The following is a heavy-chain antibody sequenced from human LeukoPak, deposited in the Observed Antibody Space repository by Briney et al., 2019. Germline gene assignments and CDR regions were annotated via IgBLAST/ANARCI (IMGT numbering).Heavy chain of an antibody. V-gene: IGHV4-39*01. Sequence: SETLSLTCTVSGGSISSSSYYWGWIRQPPGKGLEWIGSIYYSGSTYYNPSLKSRVTISVDTSKNQFSLKLSSVTAADTAVYYCARLHKRLRFQIDPWGQGTLVTLSS. J-gene: IGHJ5*02. CDR3: ARLHKRLRFQIDP. CDR2: IYYSGST. D-gene: IGHD5-12*01. CDR1: GGSISSSSYY.